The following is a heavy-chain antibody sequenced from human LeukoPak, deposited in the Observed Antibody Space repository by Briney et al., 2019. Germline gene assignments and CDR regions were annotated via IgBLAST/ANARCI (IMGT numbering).Heavy chain of an antibody. CDR3: ARDQSWNSGFDY. Sequence: SETLSLTCAVYGGSFSGYYWSWIRQPPGKGLEWIGEINHSGSTNYNPSLKSRVTMSVDTSKNQFSLKLSSVTAADTAVYYCARDQSWNSGFDYWGQGTLVTVSS. V-gene: IGHV4-34*01. CDR1: GGSFSGYY. D-gene: IGHD1-26*01. CDR2: INHSGST. J-gene: IGHJ4*02.